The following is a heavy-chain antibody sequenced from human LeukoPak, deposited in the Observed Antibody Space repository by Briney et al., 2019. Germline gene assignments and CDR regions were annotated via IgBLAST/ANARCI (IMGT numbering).Heavy chain of an antibody. Sequence: ESLKISCKGLGYIFPSYWFGWGRQLPGKGRGWWGIIYPGDSDTRYSPSFQGQVTISADKSISTAYLQWSSLKASDTAMYYCARQDDYGGRLDYWGQGTLVTVSS. CDR1: GYIFPSYW. V-gene: IGHV5-51*01. CDR2: IYPGDSDT. CDR3: ARQDDYGGRLDY. D-gene: IGHD4-23*01. J-gene: IGHJ4*02.